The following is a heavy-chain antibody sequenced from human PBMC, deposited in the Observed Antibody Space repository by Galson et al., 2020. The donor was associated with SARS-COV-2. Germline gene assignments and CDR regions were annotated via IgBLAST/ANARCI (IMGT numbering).Heavy chain of an antibody. J-gene: IGHJ4*02. CDR1: GFSLSSSGMR. CDR2: IDWDEDK. D-gene: IGHD6-13*01. Sequence: SGPTLVKPTQTLTLTCTMSGFSLSSSGMRVSWIRQPPGKALEWLARIDWDEDKFYSTTLKTRLTISKDTSKNQVVLTMTNMDPVDTATYYCAASIAAPGGLDSWGQGTLVTVAS. CDR3: AASIAAPGGLDS. V-gene: IGHV2-70*04.